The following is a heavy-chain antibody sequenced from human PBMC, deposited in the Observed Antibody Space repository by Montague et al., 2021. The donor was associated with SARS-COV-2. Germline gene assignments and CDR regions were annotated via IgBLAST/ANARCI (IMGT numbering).Heavy chain of an antibody. CDR2: INQSGRT. Sequence: SETLSLTCAVYGGSFSGYYWSWIRQPPEKGLEWIGEINQSGRTNNNPSLKSRVIISVDTSKNQFSLKLSSVTAADTAVYYCAGRGSSVSGVTVSAELDYWGQGILVIVSS. V-gene: IGHV4-34*01. J-gene: IGHJ4*02. D-gene: IGHD3-10*01. CDR3: AGRGSSVSGVTVSAELDY. CDR1: GGSFSGYY.